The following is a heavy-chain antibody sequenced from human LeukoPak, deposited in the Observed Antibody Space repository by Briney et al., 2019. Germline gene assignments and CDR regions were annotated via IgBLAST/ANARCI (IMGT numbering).Heavy chain of an antibody. CDR1: GFTFSTYG. Sequence: GGSLRLSCAASGFTFSTYGMHWVRQAPGKGLEYVSAISSNGGSTYYANSVKGRFTISRDNSKNTLYLQMGSLRAEDMAVYYCARVELNYYYYYMDVWGKGTTVTVSS. V-gene: IGHV3-64*01. CDR3: ARVELNYYYYYMDV. D-gene: IGHD1-7*01. J-gene: IGHJ6*03. CDR2: ISSNGGST.